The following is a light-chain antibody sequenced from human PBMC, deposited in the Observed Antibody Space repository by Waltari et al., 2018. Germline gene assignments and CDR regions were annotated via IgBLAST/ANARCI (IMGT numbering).Light chain of an antibody. V-gene: IGLV2-11*01. J-gene: IGLJ2*01. CDR2: EVS. Sequence: QSALTQPRSVSGSPGQSVTVSCTGTSANVGRYDYVSWYQPHPTKAPKLLIFEVSRRPSGVPDRFAGSTSGNTASLTISGLQAEDEADYYCSSYAGFYTLVFGGGTTVTVL. CDR3: SSYAGFYTLV. CDR1: SANVGRYDY.